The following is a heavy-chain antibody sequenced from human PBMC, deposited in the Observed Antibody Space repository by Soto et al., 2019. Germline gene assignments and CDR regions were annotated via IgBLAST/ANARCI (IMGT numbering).Heavy chain of an antibody. CDR3: ARGHLGITTTGTWYDFDY. Sequence: QVQLQESGPRLVKPSETLSLTCTVSGDFISSYYWTWIRQPPGKGLEYIGYIYYSGRTYYNPSLKSRVTISVDTSKNQFSLKLSSVTAADTAVYYCARGHLGITTTGTWYDFDYWGQGTLVTVSS. J-gene: IGHJ4*02. CDR2: IYYSGRT. CDR1: GDFISSYY. V-gene: IGHV4-59*01. D-gene: IGHD2-15*01.